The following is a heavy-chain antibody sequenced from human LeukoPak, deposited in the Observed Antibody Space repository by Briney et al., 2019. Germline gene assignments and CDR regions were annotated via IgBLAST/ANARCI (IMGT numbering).Heavy chain of an antibody. V-gene: IGHV4-39*01. D-gene: IGHD3-10*01. CDR3: ASHGGDY. Sequence: SETLSLTCTVSGGSISSSSYYWGWIRQPPGKGLEWIGSIHYSGSTYYNPSLKSRVTISVDTSKNQFSLKLSSVTAADTAVYYCASHGGDYWGQGTLVTVSS. CDR2: IHYSGST. J-gene: IGHJ4*02. CDR1: GGSISSSSYY.